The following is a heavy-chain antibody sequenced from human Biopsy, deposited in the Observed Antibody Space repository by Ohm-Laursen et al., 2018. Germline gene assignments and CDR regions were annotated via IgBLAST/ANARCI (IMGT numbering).Heavy chain of an antibody. CDR1: GGSISSSY. D-gene: IGHD3-9*01. Sequence: PSETLSLTCSVSGGSISSSYWSWIRQPPGKGLEWIGSVYDSGKSYYNPSLKSRVTISVDVSKNQFSLKLSSVTAADTAVYYCARDRFDLLTPNWFDPWGQGTLVTVSS. CDR3: ARDRFDLLTPNWFDP. J-gene: IGHJ5*02. V-gene: IGHV4-59*12. CDR2: VYDSGKS.